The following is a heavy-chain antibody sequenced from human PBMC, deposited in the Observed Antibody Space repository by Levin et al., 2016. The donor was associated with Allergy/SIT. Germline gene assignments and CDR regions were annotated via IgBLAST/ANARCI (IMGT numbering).Heavy chain of an antibody. CDR1: GDSINNYY. J-gene: IGHJ4*02. V-gene: IGHV4-59*03. D-gene: IGHD1-26*01. CDR3: ATAYSWSWFFV. Sequence: SETLSLTCSVSGDSINNYYWTWIRQPPGKGLEWIGFIYETDIRYNPSLESRLTLSEDTSKNQISLKLASVTAADTAVYYCATAYSWSWFFVWGQGTQVTVSS. CDR2: IYETDI.